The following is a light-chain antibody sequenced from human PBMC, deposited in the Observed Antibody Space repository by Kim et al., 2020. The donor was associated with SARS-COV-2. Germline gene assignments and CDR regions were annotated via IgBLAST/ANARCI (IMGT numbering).Light chain of an antibody. V-gene: IGLV1-51*01. CDR2: DNN. CDR1: TSSIGADY. CDR3: GTWDSSLNVVV. Sequence: GQNVSTSCPGTTSSIGADYVSWYQRFPGAAPKRLIFDNNERPSGIPDRFSGSKSGTSATLRITGLQTGDEADYYCGTWDSSLNVVVFGGGTKLTVL. J-gene: IGLJ2*01.